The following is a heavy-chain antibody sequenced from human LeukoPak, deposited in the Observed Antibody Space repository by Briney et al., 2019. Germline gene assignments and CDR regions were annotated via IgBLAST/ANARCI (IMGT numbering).Heavy chain of an antibody. J-gene: IGHJ4*02. Sequence: GGSLRLSCAASGFTFSSYGMHWVRQAPGKGLEWVAVIWYDGSNKYYADSVKGRFTISRDNSKNTLYLQTSSLRAEDTAVYYCARARLRGVVDGYSYYFGYWGQGTLVTVSS. V-gene: IGHV3-33*01. CDR1: GFTFSSYG. CDR3: ARARLRGVVDGYSYYFGY. D-gene: IGHD5-24*01. CDR2: IWYDGSNK.